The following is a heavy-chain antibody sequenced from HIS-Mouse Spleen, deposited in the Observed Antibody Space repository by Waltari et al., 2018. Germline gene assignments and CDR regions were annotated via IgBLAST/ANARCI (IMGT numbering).Heavy chain of an antibody. J-gene: IGHJ3*02. V-gene: IGHV1-69*01. Sequence: QVQLVQSGAEVKKPGSSVKVSCKASGGTFSSYAISWVRQAPGQGLEWMGGVIPILGTANYAQKFQGRVTMTADESTSTAYMELSSLRSEDTAVYYCARVWGSHHAFDIWGQGTMVTVSS. CDR3: ARVWGSHHAFDI. D-gene: IGHD3-16*01. CDR2: VIPILGTA. CDR1: GGTFSSYA.